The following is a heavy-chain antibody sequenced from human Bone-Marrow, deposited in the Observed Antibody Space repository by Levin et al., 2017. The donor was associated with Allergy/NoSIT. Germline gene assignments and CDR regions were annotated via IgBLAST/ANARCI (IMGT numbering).Heavy chain of an antibody. V-gene: IGHV1-18*01. CDR2: ISAYNGNT. Sequence: GGSLRLSCKASGYTFTSYGISWVRQAPGQGLEWMGWISAYNGNTNYAQKLQGRVTMTTDTSTSTAYMELRSLRSDDTAVYYCARGKTAGGSSDYWGQGTLVTVSS. CDR3: ARGKTAGGSSDY. CDR1: GYTFTSYG. J-gene: IGHJ4*02. D-gene: IGHD1-26*01.